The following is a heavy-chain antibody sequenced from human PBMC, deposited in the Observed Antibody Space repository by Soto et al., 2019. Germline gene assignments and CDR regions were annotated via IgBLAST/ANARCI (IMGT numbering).Heavy chain of an antibody. J-gene: IGHJ4*02. CDR3: ASCTAAGLDY. D-gene: IGHD6-19*01. Sequence: SETLSLTCAVYGGSFSGYYWSWIRQPPGKGLEWIGEINHSGSTNYNPSLKSRVTISVDTSKNQFSLKLSSVTAADTAVYYCASCTAAGLDYWGQGTLVTVSS. CDR1: GGSFSGYY. V-gene: IGHV4-34*01. CDR2: INHSGST.